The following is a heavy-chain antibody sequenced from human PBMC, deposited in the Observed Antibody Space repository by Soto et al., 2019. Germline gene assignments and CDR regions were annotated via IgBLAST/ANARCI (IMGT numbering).Heavy chain of an antibody. J-gene: IGHJ4*02. D-gene: IGHD2-15*01. CDR3: AKLSGLDIVVVVAATPRYFDY. V-gene: IGHV3-23*01. CDR1: GFTFSSYA. Sequence: GGSLRLSCAASGFTFSSYAMSWVRQAPGKGLEWVSAISGSGGSTYYADSVKGRFTISRDNSKSTLYLQMNSLRAEDTAVYYCAKLSGLDIVVVVAATPRYFDYWGQGTLVTVSS. CDR2: ISGSGGST.